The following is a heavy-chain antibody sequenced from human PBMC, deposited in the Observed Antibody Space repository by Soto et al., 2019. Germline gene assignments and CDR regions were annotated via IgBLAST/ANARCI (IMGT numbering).Heavy chain of an antibody. CDR3: ARAQEGGSYFGY. CDR2: IYYSGST. D-gene: IGHD1-26*01. Sequence: DLEWIGYIYYSGSTYYNPSLMSRVTISVDTSKNQFSLRLSSVTAADTAVYYCARAQEGGSYFGYWGQGTLVTVSS. J-gene: IGHJ4*02. V-gene: IGHV4-31*02.